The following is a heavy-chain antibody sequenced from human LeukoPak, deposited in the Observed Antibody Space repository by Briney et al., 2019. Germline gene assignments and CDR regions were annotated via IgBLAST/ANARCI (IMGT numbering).Heavy chain of an antibody. CDR1: GYTFTGYY. D-gene: IGHD3-16*02. J-gene: IGHJ4*02. CDR2: INPNSGGT. V-gene: IGHV1-2*06. Sequence: ASVKVSCKASGYTFTGYYMHWVRQAPGQGLEWMGRINPNSGGTNYAQKFQGRVTMTRDTSISTAYMELSRLRSDDMAVYYCASYDYVWGSYRPGVDYWGQGTLVTVSS. CDR3: ASYDYVWGSYRPGVDY.